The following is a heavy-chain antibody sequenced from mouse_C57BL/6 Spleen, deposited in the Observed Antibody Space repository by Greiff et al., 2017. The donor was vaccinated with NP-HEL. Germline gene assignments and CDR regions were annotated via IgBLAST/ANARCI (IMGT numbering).Heavy chain of an antibody. J-gene: IGHJ4*01. CDR1: GYTFTDYY. Sequence: QVQLQQSGAELVRPGASVKLSCKASGYTFTDYYINWVKQRPGQGLEWIARIYPGSGNTYYNEKFKGKATLTAEKSSSTAYMQLSSLTSEDSAVYFCARSYSNYAMDYWGQGTSVTVSS. D-gene: IGHD2-5*01. CDR2: IYPGSGNT. V-gene: IGHV1-76*01. CDR3: ARSYSNYAMDY.